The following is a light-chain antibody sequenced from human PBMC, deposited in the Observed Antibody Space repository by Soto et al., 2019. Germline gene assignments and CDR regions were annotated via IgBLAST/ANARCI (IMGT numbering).Light chain of an antibody. V-gene: IGKV3-20*01. CDR1: QSISSSY. CDR3: EQYGSSRFT. Sequence: EIVLTQSPGTLSLSPGERATLYCRASQSISSSYLAWYQQKPGQAPRILVYGASSRATGIPDRFSGSGSGTVCALTISRLEPEGCAVYFCEQYGSSRFTFGPGTKVDIK. J-gene: IGKJ3*01. CDR2: GAS.